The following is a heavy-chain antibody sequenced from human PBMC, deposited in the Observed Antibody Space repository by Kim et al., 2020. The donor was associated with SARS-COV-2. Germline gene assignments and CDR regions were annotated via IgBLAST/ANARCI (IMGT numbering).Heavy chain of an antibody. V-gene: IGHV4-34*01. CDR3: AKAPRGITFGGVIERRYYYYGMDV. CDR1: GGSFSGYY. Sequence: SETLSLTCAVYGGSFSGYYWSWIRQPPGKGLEWIGEINHSGSTNYNPSLKSRVTISVDTSKNQFSLKLSSVTAADTAVYYCAKAPRGITFGGVIERRYYYYGMDVWGQGTTVTVSS. J-gene: IGHJ6*02. D-gene: IGHD3-16*02. CDR2: INHSGST.